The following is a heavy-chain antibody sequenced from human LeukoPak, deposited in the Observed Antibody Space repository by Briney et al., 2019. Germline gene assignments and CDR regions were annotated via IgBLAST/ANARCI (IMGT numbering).Heavy chain of an antibody. V-gene: IGHV4-59*01. CDR2: MYYRGNT. CDR1: GGSIRSYY. Sequence: SETLSLTCTVSGGSIRSYYWSWIRQPPGEGLEWIGYMYYRGNTNYNPSLKSRVTISVDTSKNQFSLKLSSVTAADTAVYYCATGVHGIAAAGDYYFDYWGQGTLVTVSS. J-gene: IGHJ4*02. CDR3: ATGVHGIAAAGDYYFDY. D-gene: IGHD6-13*01.